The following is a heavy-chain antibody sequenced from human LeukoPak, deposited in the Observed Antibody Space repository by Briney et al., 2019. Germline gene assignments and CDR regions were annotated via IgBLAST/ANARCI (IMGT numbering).Heavy chain of an antibody. D-gene: IGHD3-16*01. CDR1: GGSISDYNW. J-gene: IGHJ5*02. CDR3: ARVVMLRGSGFWFDP. V-gene: IGHV4-4*02. Sequence: SETLSLTCAVSGGSISDYNWWSGVRPSPGKGLEGIGEIYHAWNTNYIPSLQRRVTMSVHKSQNRFSLKLTSLTAADTAVYYCARVVMLRGSGFWFDPWGQGAPVTVSS. CDR2: IYHAWNT.